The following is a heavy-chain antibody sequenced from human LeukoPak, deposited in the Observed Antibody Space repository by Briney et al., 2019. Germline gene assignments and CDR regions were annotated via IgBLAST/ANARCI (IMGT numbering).Heavy chain of an antibody. J-gene: IGHJ4*02. CDR3: ARGPGYCSSTSCPYFDY. CDR2: INRSGST. V-gene: IGHV4-34*01. Sequence: PSETLSLTCAVYGGSFSGYYWSWIRQPPGKGLEWIGEINRSGSTNYSPSLKSRVTISVDTSKNQFSLKLSSVTAADTAVYYCARGPGYCSSTSCPYFDYWGQGTLVTVSS. D-gene: IGHD2-2*01. CDR1: GGSFSGYY.